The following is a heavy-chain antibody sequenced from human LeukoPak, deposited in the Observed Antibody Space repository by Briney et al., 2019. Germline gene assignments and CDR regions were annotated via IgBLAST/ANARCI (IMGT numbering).Heavy chain of an antibody. CDR2: IYYSGST. Sequence: KPSETLSLTCTVSGGSISSYYWSWIRQPPGKGLEWIGYIYYSGSTNYNPSPKSRVTISVDTSKNQFSLKLSSVTAADTAVYYCARSYYDFWSGYYTPFNWFDPWGQGTLVTVSS. CDR1: GGSISSYY. D-gene: IGHD3-3*01. CDR3: ARSYYDFWSGYYTPFNWFDP. V-gene: IGHV4-59*01. J-gene: IGHJ5*02.